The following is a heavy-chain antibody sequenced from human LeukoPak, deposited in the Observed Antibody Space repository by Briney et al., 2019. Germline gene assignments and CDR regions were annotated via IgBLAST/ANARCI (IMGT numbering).Heavy chain of an antibody. V-gene: IGHV4-4*07. CDR3: AREGDYGDYSKSFYYMDV. CDR2: IHTSENT. Sequence: PSETLSLTCTVSGGYIGSYYWSWIRQPAGKALEWIGRIHTSENTDYNPSLKSRVTMSVDMSTSQFSLRLTSVTAADTAVYYCAREGDYGDYSKSFYYMDVWGKGTTVTVSS. CDR1: GGYIGSYY. J-gene: IGHJ6*03. D-gene: IGHD4-17*01.